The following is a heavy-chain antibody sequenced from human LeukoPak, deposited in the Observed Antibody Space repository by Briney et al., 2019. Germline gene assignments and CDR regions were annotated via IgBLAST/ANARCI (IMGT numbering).Heavy chain of an antibody. J-gene: IGHJ4*02. D-gene: IGHD6-13*01. V-gene: IGHV3-23*01. CDR1: GFTFSRYA. Sequence: PGGSLRLSCAASGFTFSRYAMSWVRRAPGKGLEWVSAISGSGDSTFYADSVKGRFTSSRDISKNTLYLQMNSLRAEDTAVYYCAKEPTYSGTWYGIDYWGQGTLVTVSS. CDR3: AKEPTYSGTWYGIDY. CDR2: ISGSGDST.